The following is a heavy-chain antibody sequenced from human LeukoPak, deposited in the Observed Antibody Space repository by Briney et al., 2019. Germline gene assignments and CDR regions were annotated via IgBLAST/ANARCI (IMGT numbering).Heavy chain of an antibody. CDR2: IYQSGSI. V-gene: IGHV4-59*01. D-gene: IGHD2-21*02. J-gene: IGHJ3*02. CDR1: GDSINTYY. CDR3: ARVRGLLDAFDI. Sequence: SETLSLTCTVSGDSINTYYWSWIRQPPGKGLEWIGYIYQSGSINYNPSLKSRVTISLDTSKNQFSLKLSSVAAADTAVYYCARVRGLLDAFDIWGQGTMVTVSS.